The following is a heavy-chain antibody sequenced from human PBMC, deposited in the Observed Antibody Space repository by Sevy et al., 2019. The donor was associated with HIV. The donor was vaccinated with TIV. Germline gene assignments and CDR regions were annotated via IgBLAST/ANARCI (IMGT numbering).Heavy chain of an antibody. V-gene: IGHV3-74*01. CDR1: GFTSNNFW. J-gene: IGHJ4*02. D-gene: IGHD3-10*01. CDR2: INSDGEST. CDR3: ARGTRGVVDS. Sequence: GGSLRLSCAASGFTSNNFWLHWVRQAPGKGLVWVSRINSDGESTGYADFVKGRFTISRDNAKNTAYLQMNSLRADDTAIYYCARGTRGVVDSWGQVTLVTVSS.